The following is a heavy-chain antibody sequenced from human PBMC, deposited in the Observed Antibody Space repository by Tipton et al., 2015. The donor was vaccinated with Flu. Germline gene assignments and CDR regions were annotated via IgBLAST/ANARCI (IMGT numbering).Heavy chain of an antibody. CDR3: ARGGAIFGVVSNWFDP. V-gene: IGHV4-61*01. Sequence: TLSLTCTASGGSVSSGSYYWSWIRQPPGKGLEWIGYIYYSGSTNYNPSLKSRVTISVDTSKNQFSLKLSSVTAADTAAYYCARGGAIFGVVSNWFDPWGQGTLVTVSS. J-gene: IGHJ5*02. D-gene: IGHD3-3*01. CDR2: IYYSGST. CDR1: GGSVSSGSYY.